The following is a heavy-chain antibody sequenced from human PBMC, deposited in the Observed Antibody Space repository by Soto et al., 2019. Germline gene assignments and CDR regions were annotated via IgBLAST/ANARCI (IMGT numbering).Heavy chain of an antibody. V-gene: IGHV1-18*04. Sequence: HVQLVQSGAEVKKPGASVKVSCKTSGYTFTSYGVSWVRQAPGQGREWVGWISGYNGNTNYAQKLQGRVTMTTDTSTATAYMELRGLRSDDTAIYYCARGYFDYWGQGTLVTVSS. J-gene: IGHJ4*02. CDR2: ISGYNGNT. CDR3: ARGYFDY. CDR1: GYTFTSYG.